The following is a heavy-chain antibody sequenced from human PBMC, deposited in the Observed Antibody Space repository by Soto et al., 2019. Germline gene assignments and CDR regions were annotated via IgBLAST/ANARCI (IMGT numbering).Heavy chain of an antibody. D-gene: IGHD6-6*01. CDR3: AREGAARTLDY. J-gene: IGHJ4*02. Sequence: QVQLVQSGAEVKKPGASVKVSCKASGYTFTSYGISWVRQAPGQGLVWMGWISAYTGNTNYEQKHQGRVTITTDASTSTAYAELRSLRCDDTAVCYCAREGAARTLDYWGQGTLVTVSS. V-gene: IGHV1-18*01. CDR1: GYTFTSYG. CDR2: ISAYTGNT.